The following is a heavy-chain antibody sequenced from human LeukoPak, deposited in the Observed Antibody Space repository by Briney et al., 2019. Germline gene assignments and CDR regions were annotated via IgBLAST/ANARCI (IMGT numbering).Heavy chain of an antibody. CDR1: GFTFSDYY. CDR2: ISSSSSTI. CDR3: ARAFDIVVVPAAFDY. J-gene: IGHJ4*02. V-gene: IGHV3-11*01. Sequence: GGSLRLSCAASGFTFSDYYMSWIRRAPGKGLEWVSYISSSSSTIYYADSVKGRFTISRDNAKNSLYLQMNSLRAEDTAVYYCARAFDIVVVPAAFDYWGQGTLVTVSS. D-gene: IGHD2-2*01.